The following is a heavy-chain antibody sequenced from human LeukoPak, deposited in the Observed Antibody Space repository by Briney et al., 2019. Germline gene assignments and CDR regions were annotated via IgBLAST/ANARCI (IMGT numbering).Heavy chain of an antibody. J-gene: IGHJ3*02. CDR3: VRESCSGGSCTYDPFGI. V-gene: IGHV3-9*01. Sequence: PGRSLRLSCAGSGFIFNNYAMHWVRQPPGKGLEWVSGISWNSGSIDYADSVKGRFTISRDNAKNSLYLQMNSLRFEDTAVYFCVRESCSGGSCTYDPFGIWGHGTMVTVST. CDR1: GFIFNNYA. D-gene: IGHD2-15*01. CDR2: ISWNSGSI.